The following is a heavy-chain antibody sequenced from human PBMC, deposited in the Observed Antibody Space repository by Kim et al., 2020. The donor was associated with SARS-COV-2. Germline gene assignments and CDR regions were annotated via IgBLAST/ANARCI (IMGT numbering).Heavy chain of an antibody. Sequence: NPSLKRRVTRSVETSKNQFSLRLSSVTAADTAVYYCAGDVFGSGSYWFDPWGQGTLVTVSS. CDR3: AGDVFGSGSYWFDP. D-gene: IGHD3-10*01. V-gene: IGHV4-31*02. J-gene: IGHJ5*02.